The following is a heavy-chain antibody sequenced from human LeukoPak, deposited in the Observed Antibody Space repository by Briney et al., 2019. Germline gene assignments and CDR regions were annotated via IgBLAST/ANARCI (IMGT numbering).Heavy chain of an antibody. V-gene: IGHV3-7*01. Sequence: GGSLRLSCAASGFTFNSYWMSWVRQAPEKGPEWLANIRQDGSDKQYMDSVKGRFTISRDNAKNSLYLQMNSLSAEDTAVYYCARHSRGSPIDDWGQGTLVTVSS. CDR3: ARHSRGSPIDD. J-gene: IGHJ4*02. D-gene: IGHD2-15*01. CDR1: GFTFNSYW. CDR2: IRQDGSDK.